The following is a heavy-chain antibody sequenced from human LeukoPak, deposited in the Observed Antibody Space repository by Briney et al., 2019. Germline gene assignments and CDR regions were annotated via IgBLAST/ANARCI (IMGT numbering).Heavy chain of an antibody. CDR3: AVGATAPFDAFDI. D-gene: IGHD1-26*01. CDR2: IFNSGST. J-gene: IGHJ3*02. CDR1: GGSISIYY. V-gene: IGHV4-59*03. Sequence: SETLSLTCTVSGGSISIYYWSWIRQPPGKGLEWIGHIFNSGSTNYSPSLKSRVTISVDTSKNQFSLKLSSVTAADTAVYYCAVGATAPFDAFDIWGQGTMVTVSS.